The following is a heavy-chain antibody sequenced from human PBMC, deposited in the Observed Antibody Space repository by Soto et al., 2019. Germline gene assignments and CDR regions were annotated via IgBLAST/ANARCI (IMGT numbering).Heavy chain of an antibody. CDR3: ARALPRYRDEWFDP. Sequence: QVQLVESGGGVVQPGRSLRLSCAASGFTFSSYGMHWVRQAPGKGLEWVAVIWYDGSNKYYADSVKGRFTISRDNSKNTLYLQMNSLRAEDTAVYYCARALPRYRDEWFDPWGQGTLVTVSS. J-gene: IGHJ5*02. D-gene: IGHD1-20*01. CDR1: GFTFSSYG. V-gene: IGHV3-33*01. CDR2: IWYDGSNK.